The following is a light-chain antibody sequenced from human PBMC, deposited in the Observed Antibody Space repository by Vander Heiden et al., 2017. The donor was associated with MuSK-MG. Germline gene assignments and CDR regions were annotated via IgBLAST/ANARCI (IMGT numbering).Light chain of an antibody. Sequence: VLTQSPATLSLSPGERATLSCRASQSVSSALVWYQQKAGQAPRLLIYDVSNRATGIPARFSGSGSGTDFTLTINSLEPEDFAVYYCQQRSNWPLTFGGGTKVEIK. CDR2: DVS. V-gene: IGKV3-11*01. CDR3: QQRSNWPLT. J-gene: IGKJ4*01. CDR1: QSVSSA.